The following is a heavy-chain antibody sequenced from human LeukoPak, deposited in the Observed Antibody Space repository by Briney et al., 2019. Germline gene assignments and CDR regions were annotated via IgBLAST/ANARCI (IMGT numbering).Heavy chain of an antibody. V-gene: IGHV4-34*01. Sequence: PSETLSLTCAVYGGSFSGYYWSWIRQPPGKGLEWIGEINHSGSTNYNPSLKSRVTISVDTSKNQFSLKLSSVTAAGTAVYYCARGGLGYYDSSGYYYWFDPWGQGTLVTVSS. CDR3: ARGGLGYYDSSGYYYWFDP. J-gene: IGHJ5*02. CDR1: GGSFSGYY. D-gene: IGHD3-22*01. CDR2: INHSGST.